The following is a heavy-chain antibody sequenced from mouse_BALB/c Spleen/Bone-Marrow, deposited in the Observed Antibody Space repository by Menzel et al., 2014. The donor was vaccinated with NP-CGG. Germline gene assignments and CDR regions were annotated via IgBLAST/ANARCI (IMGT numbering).Heavy chain of an antibody. J-gene: IGHJ4*01. D-gene: IGHD2-3*01. CDR3: TRDLYDGYSYYAMDY. V-gene: IGHV5-6-4*01. CDR2: ITSVGVYT. Sequence: EVQRVESGGGLVKPGGSLKLSCAASGFTFSSYTMSWVRQTPEKRLEWVATITSVGVYTYYPDSVKGRFTISRDNAKNTLYLQMSSLKSEDTAMYYCTRDLYDGYSYYAMDYWDQGTSVTVSS. CDR1: GFTFSSYT.